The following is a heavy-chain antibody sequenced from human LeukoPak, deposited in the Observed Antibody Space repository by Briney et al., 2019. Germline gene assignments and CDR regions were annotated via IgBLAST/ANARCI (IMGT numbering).Heavy chain of an antibody. CDR3: ARASSSWHTRTFDY. J-gene: IGHJ4*02. Sequence: SETLSLTCTVSGGSISSYYWSWIRQPPGKGLKWIGYIYYSGSTNYNPSLKSRVTISVDTSKNQFSLKLSSVTAADTAVYYCARASSSWHTRTFDYWGQGTLGTVSS. CDR2: IYYSGST. V-gene: IGHV4-59*01. D-gene: IGHD6-13*01. CDR1: GGSISSYY.